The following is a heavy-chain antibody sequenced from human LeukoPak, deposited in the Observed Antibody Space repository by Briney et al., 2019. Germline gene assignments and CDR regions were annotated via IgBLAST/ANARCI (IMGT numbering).Heavy chain of an antibody. CDR3: ARAIRYDSSGYPTGYFQH. V-gene: IGHV3-30-3*01. J-gene: IGHJ1*01. D-gene: IGHD3-22*01. CDR2: IXNDGSNK. Sequence: VREAPDKGLEXGAVIXNDGSNKYYADSVKGRFTISRDNSKNTLYLEVNSLRAEDTAVYSCARAIRYDSSGYPTGYFQHWGQGTLVTVSS.